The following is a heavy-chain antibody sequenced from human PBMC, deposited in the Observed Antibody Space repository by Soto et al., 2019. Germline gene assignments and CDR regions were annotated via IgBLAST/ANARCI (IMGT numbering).Heavy chain of an antibody. Sequence: PGGSLRLSCAASGFTFSSYAMSWVRQAPGKGLEWVSAISGSGGSTYYADSVKGRFTISRDNSKNTLYLQMNSLRAEDTAVYYCAKDSTGVGYSGYDLSGNDYWGQGTLVTVSS. J-gene: IGHJ4*02. CDR3: AKDSTGVGYSGYDLSGNDY. V-gene: IGHV3-23*01. CDR2: ISGSGGST. CDR1: GFTFSSYA. D-gene: IGHD5-12*01.